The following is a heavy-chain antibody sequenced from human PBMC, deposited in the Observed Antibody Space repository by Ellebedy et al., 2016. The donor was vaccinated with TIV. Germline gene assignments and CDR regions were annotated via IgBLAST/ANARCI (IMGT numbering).Heavy chain of an antibody. CDR2: INHSGST. CDR1: VGSFSDYY. J-gene: IGHJ6*04. Sequence: SETLSLXXAVYVGSFSDYYWTWIRQPPGKGLEWIGEINHSGSTNYNPSLKSRVTISVDTSKNQFSLKLTSVTAADTALYYCARHYPGGYPGGVWGKGTTVIVSS. V-gene: IGHV4-34*01. D-gene: IGHD2-15*01. CDR3: ARHYPGGYPGGV.